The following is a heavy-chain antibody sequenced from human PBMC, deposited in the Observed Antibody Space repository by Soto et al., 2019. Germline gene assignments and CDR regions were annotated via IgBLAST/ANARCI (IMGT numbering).Heavy chain of an antibody. J-gene: IGHJ1*01. CDR2: IIPIFGTA. CDR1: GGTFSSYA. D-gene: IGHD3-22*01. Sequence: QVQLVQSGAEVKKPGSSVKVSCKASGGTFSSYAISWVRQAPGQGLEWMGGIIPIFGTANYAQKFQGRVTIXXDXSXXTAYMELSSLSSEDTAVYYCAGWGDSSGYYLYFQHWGQGTLVTVSS. CDR3: AGWGDSSGYYLYFQH. V-gene: IGHV1-69*12.